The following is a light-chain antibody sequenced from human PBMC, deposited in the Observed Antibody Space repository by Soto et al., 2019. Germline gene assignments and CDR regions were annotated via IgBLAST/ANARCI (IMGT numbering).Light chain of an antibody. Sequence: DIVLTQSPLSLPVTPADSASFSSRISQTLLHNNGDNYLNWYLQKPGQSPRLLIYLGSNRASGVPDRFSGSGSGTDFTLKITRVEAEDVGIYFCMQALQTSITFGQGTRLEIK. CDR3: MQALQTSIT. CDR2: LGS. V-gene: IGKV2-28*01. J-gene: IGKJ5*01. CDR1: QTLLHNNGDNY.